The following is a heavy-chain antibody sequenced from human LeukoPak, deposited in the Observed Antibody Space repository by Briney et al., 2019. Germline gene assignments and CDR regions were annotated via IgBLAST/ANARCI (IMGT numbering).Heavy chain of an antibody. CDR2: MNPNSGNT. CDR3: ARGVGATPYYYYYMDV. V-gene: IGHV1-8*01. D-gene: IGHD1-26*01. J-gene: IGHJ6*03. Sequence: ASVKVSCKASGYTFTSYDINWVRQATGQGLEWMGWMNPNSGNTGYAQKFQGRVTMTRNTSISTAYMELSSLRSEDTAVYYCARGVGATPYYYYYMDVWGKGTTVTVYS. CDR1: GYTFTSYD.